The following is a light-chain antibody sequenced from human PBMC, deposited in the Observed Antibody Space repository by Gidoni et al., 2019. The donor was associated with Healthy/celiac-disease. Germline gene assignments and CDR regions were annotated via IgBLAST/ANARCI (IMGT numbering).Light chain of an antibody. V-gene: IGKV1-39*01. J-gene: IGKJ2*01. CDR3: QQSYSTPRT. CDR2: AAS. CDR1: QGISSY. Sequence: DIQMTQYPSSLSASVGDRVTITCRASQGISSYLTWYQQKPGKAPKLLIYAASSLQIGVPSRFSGSGAGTDFTLTISSLPPEDFATYYCQQSYSTPRTFVQGTKLEIK.